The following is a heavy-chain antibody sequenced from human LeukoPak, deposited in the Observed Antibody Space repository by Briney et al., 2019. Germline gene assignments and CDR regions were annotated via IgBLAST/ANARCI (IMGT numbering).Heavy chain of an antibody. J-gene: IGHJ6*02. CDR3: ARSGNGMDV. CDR1: GYTFTGYY. V-gene: IGHV1-2*02. Sequence: EASVKVSCKASGYTFTGYYVHWVRQAPGQGLEWMGWINPNSGGTNYAQNFQGRFTMTRDTSISTAYMELSRLRPDDTAVYYCARSGNGMDVWGQGTTDTVSS. CDR2: INPNSGGT. D-gene: IGHD6-25*01.